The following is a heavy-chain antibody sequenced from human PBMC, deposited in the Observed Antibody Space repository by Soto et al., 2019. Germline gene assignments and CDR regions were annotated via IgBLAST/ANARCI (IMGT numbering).Heavy chain of an antibody. CDR1: GYTFTSYD. D-gene: IGHD3-3*01. J-gene: IGHJ4*02. V-gene: IGHV1-8*01. Sequence: GASVKVSCKASGYTFTSYDIKWVRQATGQGLEWMGWMNPNSGNTGYAQKFQGRVTMTRNTSISTAYMELSSLRSEDTAVYYCARSYYDFWSGPDYWGQGTLVTVSS. CDR2: MNPNSGNT. CDR3: ARSYYDFWSGPDY.